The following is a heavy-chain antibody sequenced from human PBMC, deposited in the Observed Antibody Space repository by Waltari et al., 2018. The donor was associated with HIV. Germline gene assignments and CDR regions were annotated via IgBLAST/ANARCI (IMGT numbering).Heavy chain of an antibody. Sequence: EVQLLESGGALVRPGGSLRLSCAASGFSFSSYAMSWVRQAPEKGLEWVSAIINSGGGTYYADSVKGRFTISRDNSNNTLYLQMNSLRVDDTAVYFCAKDYYTSSLKLWGFDLWGRGTLVTVSS. CDR3: AKDYYTSSLKLWGFDL. CDR1: GFSFSSYA. D-gene: IGHD3-3*01. J-gene: IGHJ4*02. V-gene: IGHV3-23*01. CDR2: IINSGGGT.